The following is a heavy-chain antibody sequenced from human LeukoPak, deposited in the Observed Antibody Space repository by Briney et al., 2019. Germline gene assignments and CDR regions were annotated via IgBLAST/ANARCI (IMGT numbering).Heavy chain of an antibody. J-gene: IGHJ6*03. CDR1: GYTFTSGD. CDR3: AREGEGHYYYLMDV. V-gene: IGHV1-18*01. D-gene: IGHD2-21*01. Sequence: ASLKVFCRASGYTFTSGDISWVRQAPGQGLEWMGWISAYNGNTNYAQKLQGRVTMTTDTSTSTAYMELRSLRSDDTAVYYWAREGEGHYYYLMDVWGKGTTVTVSS. CDR2: ISAYNGNT.